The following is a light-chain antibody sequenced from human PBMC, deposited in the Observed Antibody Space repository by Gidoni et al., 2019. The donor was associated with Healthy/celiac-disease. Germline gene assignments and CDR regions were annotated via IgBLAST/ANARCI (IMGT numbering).Light chain of an antibody. Sequence: DIVMTQSPLSLSVTPGQPASISCKSSQSLLHSDGKTYLYWYLQKPGQSPQLLIYEVSNRFPGVPDRFSGSGSGTDFTLKSSRVEAEDVGVYYCMQSIQLPLTFGGGTKVEIK. CDR2: EVS. V-gene: IGKV2D-29*02. CDR1: QSLLHSDGKTY. CDR3: MQSIQLPLT. J-gene: IGKJ4*01.